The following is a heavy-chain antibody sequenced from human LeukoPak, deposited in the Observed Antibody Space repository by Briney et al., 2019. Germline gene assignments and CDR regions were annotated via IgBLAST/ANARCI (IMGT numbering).Heavy chain of an antibody. D-gene: IGHD2-2*01. V-gene: IGHV3-23*01. CDR3: AKVLGYCSSTSCYFYFDL. J-gene: IGHJ2*01. CDR1: GFTFSSYA. Sequence: GGSLRLSCAASGFTFSSYAMSWVRQAPGKGLEWLSAISGSGGSTYYADSVRSRFTISRDNSKNTLYLQMNSLRGEDTAVYYCAKVLGYCSSTSCYFYFDLWGRGTLVTVSS. CDR2: ISGSGGST.